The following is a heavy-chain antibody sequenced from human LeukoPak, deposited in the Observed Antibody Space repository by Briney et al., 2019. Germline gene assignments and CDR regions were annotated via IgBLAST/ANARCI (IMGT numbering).Heavy chain of an antibody. V-gene: IGHV4-4*07. CDR3: ARWLGCYGSGSYRIGGWFDP. CDR2: IYTSGST. CDR1: GGSISSYY. J-gene: IGHJ5*02. D-gene: IGHD3-10*01. Sequence: SETLSLTCTVSGGSISSYYWSWIRQPAGKGLEWIGRIYTSGSTNYNPPLKSRVTISVDTSKNQFSLKLSSVTAADTAVYYCARWLGCYGSGSYRIGGWFDPWGQGTLVTVSS.